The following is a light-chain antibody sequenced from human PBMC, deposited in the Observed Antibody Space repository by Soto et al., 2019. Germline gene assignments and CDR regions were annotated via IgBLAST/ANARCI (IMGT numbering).Light chain of an antibody. CDR1: SSDVGGYNS. CDR2: DVS. CDR3: SSYTSSSTLDV. V-gene: IGLV2-14*01. Sequence: QSALTQPASVSGSPGQSITISCTGTSSDVGGYNSVSWYQQHPGKAPKLMIYDVSKRPSGVSNRFSGSKSGNTASLTISGIQAEDEADYYCSSYTSSSTLDVFGAGTKVTDL. J-gene: IGLJ1*01.